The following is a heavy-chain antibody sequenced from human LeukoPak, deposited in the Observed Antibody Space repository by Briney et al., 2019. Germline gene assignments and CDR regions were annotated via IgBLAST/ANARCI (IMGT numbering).Heavy chain of an antibody. D-gene: IGHD3-22*01. V-gene: IGHV1-2*02. CDR2: INPNSGGT. J-gene: IGHJ4*02. CDR1: GYTFTGYY. CDR3: ARDEYYYDSSGYYRSDY. Sequence: ASVKVSCKASGYTFTGYYMHWVRQAPGQGLEWMGWINPNSGGTNYAQKFQGRVTMTRDTSISTAYMELSRLRSDDTAVYYCARDEYYYDSSGYYRSDYWGRGTLVTVSS.